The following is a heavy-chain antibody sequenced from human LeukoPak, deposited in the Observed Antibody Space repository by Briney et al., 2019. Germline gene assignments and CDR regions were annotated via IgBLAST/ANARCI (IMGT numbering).Heavy chain of an antibody. CDR3: ANHPITMVRGVAYYYGMDV. Sequence: GGSLRLSCAASGFTFSSYAMSSVRQAPGKGLEWVSAISGSGGSTYYADSVKGRFTISRDNSKNTLYLQMNSLRAEDTAVYYCANHPITMVRGVAYYYGMDVWGQGTTVTVSS. V-gene: IGHV3-23*01. CDR1: GFTFSSYA. J-gene: IGHJ6*02. D-gene: IGHD3-10*01. CDR2: ISGSGGST.